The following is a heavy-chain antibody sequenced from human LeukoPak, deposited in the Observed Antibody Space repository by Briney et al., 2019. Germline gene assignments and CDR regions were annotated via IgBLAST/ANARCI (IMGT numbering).Heavy chain of an antibody. J-gene: IGHJ5*02. CDR1: GYTFTSYG. V-gene: IGHV1-18*01. CDR2: ISPYNGNT. Sequence: ASVKVSCKPSGYTFTSYGITWLRQAPGLGLEWMGWISPYNGNTNFAQKFQDRVSMSTDTSTSTAYMELRSLTSDDTAVYYCAREGSGSGRVRWFDPWGQGTLVTVSS. D-gene: IGHD6-19*01. CDR3: AREGSGSGRVRWFDP.